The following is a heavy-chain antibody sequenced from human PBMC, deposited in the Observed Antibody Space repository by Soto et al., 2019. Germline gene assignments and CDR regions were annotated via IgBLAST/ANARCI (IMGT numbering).Heavy chain of an antibody. CDR2: METVGGGK. CDR1: GFTFRSHR. V-gene: IGHV3-74*01. D-gene: IGHD4-17*01. Sequence: EVQLVESGGGLVQPGGSLRVSCAASGFTFRSHRIHWVRQAPGKGLGWVSRMETVGGGKSYADSVKGRFAISTDNAENTVYLQMNGLRVEDTAVYYCATVFDVWGQGTLVTVSS. J-gene: IGHJ4*02. CDR3: ATVFDV.